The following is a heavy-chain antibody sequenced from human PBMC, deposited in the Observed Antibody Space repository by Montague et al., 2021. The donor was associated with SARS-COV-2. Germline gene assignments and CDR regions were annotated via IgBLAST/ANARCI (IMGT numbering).Heavy chain of an antibody. D-gene: IGHD3-9*01. J-gene: IGHJ3*02. CDR3: ARTYYDILTGYYNRGAFDI. CDR2: IYYSGST. Sequence: SETLSLTCTVSGGSISSYYWSWIRQPPGQGLEWIGYIYYSGSTNYNPSLKSRVIISVDTSKNQFSLKLSSVTAADTAVYYCARTYYDILTGYYNRGAFDIWGQGTMVTVSS. V-gene: IGHV4-59*08. CDR1: GGSISSYY.